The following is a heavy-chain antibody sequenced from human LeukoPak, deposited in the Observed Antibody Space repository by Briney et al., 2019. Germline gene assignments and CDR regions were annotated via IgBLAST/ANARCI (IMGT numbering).Heavy chain of an antibody. J-gene: IGHJ4*02. V-gene: IGHV1-18*01. CDR2: ISVYNGHT. D-gene: IGHD3-10*01. CDR3: ARGTIDYGSGSYLFY. CDR1: AYTFTSYG. Sequence: ASVKVSCKASAYTFTSYGISWVRQAPGQGLEWMGWISVYNGHTNYAQNLQGRVTMTTDTSTSTAYMELRSLRSDDTAVYYCARGTIDYGSGSYLFYWGQGTLVTVSS.